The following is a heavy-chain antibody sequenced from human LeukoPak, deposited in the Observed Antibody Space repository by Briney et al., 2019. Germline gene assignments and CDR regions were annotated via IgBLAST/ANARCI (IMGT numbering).Heavy chain of an antibody. CDR1: AFTFSGYS. CDR3: AREYSSSSGRSFDY. V-gene: IGHV3-48*01. Sequence: GGSLRLSCAASAFTFSGYSMNWVRQAPGKGLEWVSYISPSATTIYYADSVKGRFTISRDNAKDSLYLQMNSLRAEDTAVYYCAREYSSSSGRSFDYWGQGTLVTVSS. CDR2: ISPSATTI. D-gene: IGHD6-6*01. J-gene: IGHJ4*02.